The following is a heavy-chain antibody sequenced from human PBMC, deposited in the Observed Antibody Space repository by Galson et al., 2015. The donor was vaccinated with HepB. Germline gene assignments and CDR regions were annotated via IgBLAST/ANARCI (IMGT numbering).Heavy chain of an antibody. CDR1: GYIFTSHY. CDR2: INPSGGST. CDR3: ARPLYTSGWYSGYYYGMDV. J-gene: IGHJ6*02. D-gene: IGHD6-19*01. Sequence: SVKVSCKASGYIFTSHYMHWVRQTPGQGLEWMGIINPSGGSTTYAQKFQGRVTMTRDTSTSTVYMELSSLRSEDTAVYYCARPLYTSGWYSGYYYGMDVWGQGTTVTVSS. V-gene: IGHV1-46*01.